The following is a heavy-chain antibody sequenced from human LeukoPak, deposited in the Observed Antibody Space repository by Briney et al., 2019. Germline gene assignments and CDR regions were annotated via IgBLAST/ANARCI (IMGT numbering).Heavy chain of an antibody. CDR1: GGSISSYY. V-gene: IGHV4-59*01. CDR2: IYYSGST. CDR3: ARETSQKGAHYMDV. J-gene: IGHJ6*03. D-gene: IGHD3-16*01. Sequence: SETLSLTCTVSGGSISSYYWSWIRQPPGKGLKWIGYIYYSGSTSYSPSLRSRVTISVDTSKNQFSLKLNSVTAADTAVYYCARETSQKGAHYMDVWGKGTTVTISS.